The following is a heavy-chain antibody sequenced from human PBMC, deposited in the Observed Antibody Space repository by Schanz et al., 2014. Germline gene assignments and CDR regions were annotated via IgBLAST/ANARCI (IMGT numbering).Heavy chain of an antibody. J-gene: IGHJ4*02. CDR1: GYTFTSYD. V-gene: IGHV1-8*01. CDR3: ARDGVDAAAGGNY. D-gene: IGHD6-13*01. Sequence: QVQLIQSGAEVKKPGASVKVSCTASGYTFTSYDINWVRQAPGQGLEWLGWMNPNSGNPGFAQKFRGRVTMTRNTSMSTVYMELSSLRSEDTAVYYCARDGVDAAAGGNYGGQGTLVTVSS. CDR2: MNPNSGNP.